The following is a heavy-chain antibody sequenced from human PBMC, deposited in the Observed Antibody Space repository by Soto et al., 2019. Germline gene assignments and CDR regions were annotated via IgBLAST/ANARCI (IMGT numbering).Heavy chain of an antibody. D-gene: IGHD6-19*01. V-gene: IGHV4-59*01. Sequence: QVQLQESGPGLVKPSETLSLTCTVSGGSISSYYWSWIRQPPGKGLEWIGYIYYSGSTNYNPSLNSRATISVDTSNIQFSLKLSSVTAADTAVYYCARDGAEQWLGDFDYWGQGTLVTVSS. CDR3: ARDGAEQWLGDFDY. CDR2: IYYSGST. CDR1: GGSISSYY. J-gene: IGHJ4*02.